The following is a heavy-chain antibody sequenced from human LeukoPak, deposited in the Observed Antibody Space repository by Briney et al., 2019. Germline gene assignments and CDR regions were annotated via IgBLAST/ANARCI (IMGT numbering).Heavy chain of an antibody. D-gene: IGHD4-23*01. CDR3: ARDYGGSSPFDY. J-gene: IGHJ4*02. CDR1: GFAFRNYA. V-gene: IGHV3-48*03. Sequence: GGSLRLSCAASGFAFRNYAMNWVRQAPGKGLEWVSFSSTGMTLYYTDSVKGRFTISRDNAKNSLYLQMNSLRAEDTAVYYCARDYGGSSPFDYWGQGTLVTVSS. CDR2: SSTGMTL.